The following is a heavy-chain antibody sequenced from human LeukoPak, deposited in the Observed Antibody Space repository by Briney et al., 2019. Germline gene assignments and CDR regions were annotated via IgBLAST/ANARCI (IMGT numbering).Heavy chain of an antibody. CDR1: GFTFSSSG. CDR2: IRNDGSNK. CDR3: ADTDYSPDGFDY. Sequence: GGSLRLSCAASGFTFSSSGMHWVRQAPGKGLEWVAFIRNDGSNKHYADSVKGRFTISRDNSKNTLFLQMNSLRAEDTAVYYRADTDYSPDGFDYWGQGTLVTVSS. V-gene: IGHV3-30*02. J-gene: IGHJ4*02. D-gene: IGHD2-15*01.